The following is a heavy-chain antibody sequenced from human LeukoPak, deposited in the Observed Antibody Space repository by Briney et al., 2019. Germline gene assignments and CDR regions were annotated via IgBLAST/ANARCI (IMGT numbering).Heavy chain of an antibody. V-gene: IGHV3-7*01. CDR1: GFKFDDYG. CDR3: ARESFAARWD. Sequence: GGSLRLSCAASGFKFDDYGMSWVRQAPGKGLEWVANIKQDGSEKDYVDSVKGRFTISRDNAKNSLYLQMNSLTAEDTAVYYCARESFAARWDWGQGTLVTVSS. CDR2: IKQDGSEK. D-gene: IGHD6-6*01. J-gene: IGHJ4*02.